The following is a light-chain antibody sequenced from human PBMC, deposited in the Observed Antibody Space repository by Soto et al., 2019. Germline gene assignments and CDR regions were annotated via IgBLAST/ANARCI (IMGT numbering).Light chain of an antibody. CDR1: QTVRNNY. CDR3: QQFSSYPLT. V-gene: IGKV3-20*01. J-gene: IGKJ4*01. CDR2: DAS. Sequence: EVVFTKSPCTLSLSPGERATLSCRASQTVRNNYLAWYQQKPGQAPRLLIYDASNRATGIPDRFSGGGSGTDFTLTISRLEPEDFAVYYCQQFSSYPLTFGGGTKV.